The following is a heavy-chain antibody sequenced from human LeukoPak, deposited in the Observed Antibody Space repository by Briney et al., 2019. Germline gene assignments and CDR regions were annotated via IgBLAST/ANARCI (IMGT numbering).Heavy chain of an antibody. D-gene: IGHD1-26*01. CDR1: GFTFSSYG. V-gene: IGHV3-23*01. CDR2: ISGSGGST. CDR3: AKDRSSGSYPYYFDY. Sequence: GGSLRLSRAASGFTFSSYGMSWVRQAPGKGLEWVSAISGSGGSTYYADSVKGRFTISRDNSKNTLYLQMNSLRAEDTAVYYCAKDRSSGSYPYYFDYWGQGTLVTVSS. J-gene: IGHJ4*02.